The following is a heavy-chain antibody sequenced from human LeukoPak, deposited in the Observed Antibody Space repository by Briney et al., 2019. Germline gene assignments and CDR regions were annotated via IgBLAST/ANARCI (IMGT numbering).Heavy chain of an antibody. CDR2: MSGSGLYI. J-gene: IGHJ4*02. CDR3: ARGSYSSSWFEKYFLVS. V-gene: IGHV3-21*01. D-gene: IGHD6-13*01. CDR1: GFSFDKYS. Sequence: KPGGSLRLSCAASGFSFDKYSMNWVRQAPGRGLEWVSSMSGSGLYIFYADSVKGRFTISRDNAKNSLYMQMNSLRAEDTSVYFCARGSYSSSWFEKYFLVSWGQGTLVTVSA.